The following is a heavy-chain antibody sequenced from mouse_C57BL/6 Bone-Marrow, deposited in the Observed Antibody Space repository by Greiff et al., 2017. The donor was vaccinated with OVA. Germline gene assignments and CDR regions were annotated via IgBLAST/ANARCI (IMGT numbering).Heavy chain of an antibody. CDR2: IYPGDGDT. V-gene: IGHV1-62-3*01. Sequence: QVQLQQPGAELVKPGASVKLSCKASGYTFTSYWMHWVKQRPGRGLEWIGRIYPGDGDTNYNGKFKGKATLTADKSSSTAYMQLSSLTSEDSAVYFCARWSPWDFDYWGQGTTLTVSS. J-gene: IGHJ2*01. D-gene: IGHD4-1*01. CDR1: GYTFTSYW. CDR3: ARWSPWDFDY.